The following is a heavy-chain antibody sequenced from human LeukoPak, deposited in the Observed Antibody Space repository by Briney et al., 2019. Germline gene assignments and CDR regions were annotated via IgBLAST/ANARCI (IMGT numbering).Heavy chain of an antibody. CDR2: IYYSGST. D-gene: IGHD3-10*01. V-gene: IGHV4-30-4*01. CDR3: ARASITMVRGVLNGMDV. J-gene: IGHJ6*02. Sequence: SQNLSLTCTVSGGSISSGDYYWSWIRQPPGKGLEWIGYIYYSGSTYYNPSLKSRVTISVDTSKNQFSLKLSSVTAADAAVYYCARASITMVRGVLNGMDVWGQGTTVTVSS. CDR1: GGSISSGDYY.